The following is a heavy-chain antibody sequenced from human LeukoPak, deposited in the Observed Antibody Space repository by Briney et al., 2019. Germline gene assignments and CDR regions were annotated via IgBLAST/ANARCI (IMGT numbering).Heavy chain of an antibody. V-gene: IGHV3-23*01. D-gene: IGHD3-16*02. CDR3: ARDRNIYVWGSYRDLELDY. CDR1: GFTFSSYA. Sequence: GGSLRLSCAASGFTFSSYAMSWVRQAPGKGLEWVSAISGSGGSTYYADSVKGRFTISRDNSKNTLYLQMNSLRAEDTAVYYCARDRNIYVWGSYRDLELDYWGQGTLVTVSS. CDR2: ISGSGGST. J-gene: IGHJ4*02.